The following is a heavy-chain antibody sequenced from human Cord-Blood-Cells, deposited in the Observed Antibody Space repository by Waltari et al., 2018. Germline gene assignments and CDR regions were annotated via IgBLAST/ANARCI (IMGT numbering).Heavy chain of an antibody. Sequence: QVQLVQSGAEVKKPGASVKVSCKASGYTFTGYYMHWVRQAPGQGLEWMGWIKPSRGSTNYALKFQVRVTMTRDTSISTAYMELSRLRSDDTAVYYCAREDCSSTSCFFDYWGQGTLVTVSS. CDR2: IKPSRGST. D-gene: IGHD2-2*01. CDR3: AREDCSSTSCFFDY. V-gene: IGHV1-2*02. CDR1: GYTFTGYY. J-gene: IGHJ4*02.